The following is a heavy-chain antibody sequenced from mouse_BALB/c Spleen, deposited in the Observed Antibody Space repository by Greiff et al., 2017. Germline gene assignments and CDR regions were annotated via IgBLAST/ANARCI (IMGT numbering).Heavy chain of an antibody. CDR2: IYPGSGNT. Sequence: QVQLQQSGAELARPGASVKLSCKASGYTFTDYYINWVKQRTGQGLEWIGEIYPGSGNTYYNEKFKGKATLTADKSSSTAYMQLSSLTSEDSAVYFCARDGRMDYWGQGTSVTVSS. CDR1: GYTFTDYY. D-gene: IGHD2-3*01. J-gene: IGHJ4*01. CDR3: ARDGRMDY. V-gene: IGHV1-77*01.